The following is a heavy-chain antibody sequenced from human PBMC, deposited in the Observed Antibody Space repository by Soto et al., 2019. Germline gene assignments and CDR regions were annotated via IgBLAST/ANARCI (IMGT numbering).Heavy chain of an antibody. CDR1: GGSISSGGYY. Sequence: KPSETLSLTCTVSGGSISSGGYYWSWIRQHPGKGLEWIGYIYYSGSTYYNPSLKSRVTISVDTSKNQFSLKLSSVTAADTAVYYCARGALLAAAGIGVVWFDPWGQGTLVTVSS. CDR3: ARGALLAAAGIGVVWFDP. D-gene: IGHD6-13*01. V-gene: IGHV4-31*03. CDR2: IYYSGST. J-gene: IGHJ5*02.